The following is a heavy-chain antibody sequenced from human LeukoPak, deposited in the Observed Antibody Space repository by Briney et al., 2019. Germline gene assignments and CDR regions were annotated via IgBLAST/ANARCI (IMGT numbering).Heavy chain of an antibody. D-gene: IGHD6-19*01. J-gene: IGHJ6*02. Sequence: SETLSLTCTVSGGSITSNNYYWGWIRQPPGKGLEYIGSIYYGRSTNYNPSLKSRVTISVDKSKNQFSLKLSSVTAADTAVYYCARVAYSSGWHYYYYGMDVWGQGTTVTVSS. CDR3: ARVAYSSGWHYYYYGMDV. V-gene: IGHV4-39*07. CDR1: GGSITSNNYY. CDR2: IYYGRST.